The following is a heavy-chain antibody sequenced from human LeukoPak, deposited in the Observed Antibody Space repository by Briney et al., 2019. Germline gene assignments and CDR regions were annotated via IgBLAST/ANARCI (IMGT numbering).Heavy chain of an antibody. CDR2: ISGSGSDI. Sequence: GGSLRLSCVVSGFSFSDSYMTWIRQSPGKGLEWLAYISGSGSDIYYADSVKGRFTISRDNAKNSLYLQMNSLRPEDTALYYCSTDPRLLIYWGHGTLVTVSS. CDR3: STDPRLLIY. D-gene: IGHD2-8*01. J-gene: IGHJ4*01. CDR1: GFSFSDSY. V-gene: IGHV3-11*01.